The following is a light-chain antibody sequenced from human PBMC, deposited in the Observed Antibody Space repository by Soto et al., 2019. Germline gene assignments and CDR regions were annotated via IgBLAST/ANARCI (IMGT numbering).Light chain of an antibody. J-gene: IGLJ1*01. CDR2: ENN. CDR3: GTWDSSLSAYNYV. CDR1: SSNIGNNY. Sequence: PGQKVTISCSGSSSNIGNNYVSWYQQLPGTAPKLLIYENNKRPSGIPDRFSGSKSGTSATLGITGLQTGDEADYYCGTWDSSLSAYNYVFGTGTKVTVL. V-gene: IGLV1-51*02.